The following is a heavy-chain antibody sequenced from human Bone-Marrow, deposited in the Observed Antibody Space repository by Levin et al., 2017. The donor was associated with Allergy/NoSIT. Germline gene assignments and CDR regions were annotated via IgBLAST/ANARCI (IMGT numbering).Heavy chain of an antibody. CDR1: GFSFSTYA. V-gene: IGHV3-23*01. CDR2: ISARGGRT. J-gene: IGHJ6*02. CDR3: AKSELLTTYNHYYYGMDV. D-gene: IGHD1-14*01. Sequence: AGGSLRLSCAASGFSFSTYAMSWVRQAPGKGLEWVSGISARGGRTYYADSVKGRFTVSRDNSKNTLYLQMNSLRVEDTAVYYCAKSELLTTYNHYYYGMDVWGQGTTVTVSS.